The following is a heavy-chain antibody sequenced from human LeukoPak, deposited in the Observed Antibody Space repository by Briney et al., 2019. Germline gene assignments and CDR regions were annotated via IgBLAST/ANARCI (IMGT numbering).Heavy chain of an antibody. CDR1: GGSISNENW. CDR2: IYHSGST. CDR3: AGSPIGYGMDV. V-gene: IGHV4-4*02. Sequence: SGTLSLTCAVSGGSISNENWWGWVRQPPGKGLEWIGEIYHSGSTNYIPSLKSRITISVDKSKNQFSLKLTSVTAADTAVYYCAGSPIGYGMDVWGQGTTVTVPS. J-gene: IGHJ6*02.